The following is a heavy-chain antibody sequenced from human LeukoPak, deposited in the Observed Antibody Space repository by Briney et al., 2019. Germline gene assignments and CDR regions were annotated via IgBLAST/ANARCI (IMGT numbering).Heavy chain of an antibody. V-gene: IGHV3-21*01. CDR1: GFTFSTFS. J-gene: IGHJ3*01. D-gene: IGHD1-7*01. CDR2: ISGSGSDI. Sequence: GGSLRLSCAASGFTFSTFSMDWVRQTPGKGPEWVSAISGSGSDIYYTDSVKGRFAISRDNPKRSLYLQMNSLRAEDTAVYYCARRTFPNDAFDVWGQGTVVTVSS. CDR3: ARRTFPNDAFDV.